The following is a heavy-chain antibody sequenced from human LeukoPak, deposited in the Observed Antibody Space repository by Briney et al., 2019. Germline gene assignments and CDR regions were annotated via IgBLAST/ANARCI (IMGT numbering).Heavy chain of an antibody. J-gene: IGHJ4*02. D-gene: IGHD3-22*01. CDR2: ISGSGGST. V-gene: IGHV3-23*01. CDR3: AHLYDSSGYYYY. Sequence: PGRSLRLSCAASGFTFSSYAMSWVRQAPGKGLEWVSAISGSGGSTYYADSVKGRFTISRDNSKNTLYLQMNSLRAEDTAVYYCAHLYDSSGYYYYWGQGTLVTVSS. CDR1: GFTFSSYA.